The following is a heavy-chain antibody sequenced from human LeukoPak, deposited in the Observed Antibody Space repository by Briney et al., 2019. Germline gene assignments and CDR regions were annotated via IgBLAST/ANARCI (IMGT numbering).Heavy chain of an antibody. CDR3: AKILGYCSGGSCPYAFYI. CDR2: ISGDSGST. D-gene: IGHD2-15*01. J-gene: IGHJ3*02. Sequence: GGSLRLSCAASGFTFSSYAMSWVRQGPGQGLEWVSSISGDSGSTYYADSVKGRFTISRDNSKNTLYLQMNSLRAEDTAIYYCAKILGYCSGGSCPYAFYIWGQGTMVTVSS. CDR1: GFTFSSYA. V-gene: IGHV3-23*01.